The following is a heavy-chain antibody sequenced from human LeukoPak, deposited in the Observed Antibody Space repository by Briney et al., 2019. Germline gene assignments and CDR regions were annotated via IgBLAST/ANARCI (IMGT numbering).Heavy chain of an antibody. CDR1: GFTSSSYA. CDR3: AKDRMDPVNY. D-gene: IGHD2-2*03. V-gene: IGHV3-23*01. Sequence: GGSLRLSCAASGFTSSSYAMSWVRQAPGKGLEWVSAITGSGDRTYYADSVKGRFTISRDNSKNTLYLQMNSLRAEDTALYYCAKDRMDPVNYWGQGTLVTVSS. CDR2: ITGSGDRT. J-gene: IGHJ4*02.